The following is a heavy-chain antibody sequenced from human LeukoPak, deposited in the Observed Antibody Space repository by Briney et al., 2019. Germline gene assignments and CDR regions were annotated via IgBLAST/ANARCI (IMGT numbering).Heavy chain of an antibody. CDR2: IKQDGSEK. D-gene: IGHD3-3*01. CDR3: AGSGYYS. CDR1: GFTFSSYS. V-gene: IGHV3-7*01. Sequence: PGGSLRLSCAASGFTFSSYSMSWVRQAPGKGLEWVANIKQDGSEKYYVDSVKGRFTISRDNAKNTLYLQMNSLRAEDTAVYYCAGSGYYSWGQGTLVTVSS. J-gene: IGHJ4*02.